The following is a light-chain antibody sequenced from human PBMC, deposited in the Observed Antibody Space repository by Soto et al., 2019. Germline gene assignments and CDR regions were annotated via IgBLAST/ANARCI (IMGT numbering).Light chain of an antibody. CDR2: GNS. Sequence: QSVLTQPPSVSGAPGQRVTISCTGSSSNIGAGYDVHWYQQLPGTAPKLLIYGNSNRPSGVPDRFSGSKSGTSASLAITGLQAEDEADYYCQSYDSSLSLAMFGGGTQLTVL. CDR1: SSNIGAGYD. J-gene: IGLJ7*01. CDR3: QSYDSSLSLAM. V-gene: IGLV1-40*01.